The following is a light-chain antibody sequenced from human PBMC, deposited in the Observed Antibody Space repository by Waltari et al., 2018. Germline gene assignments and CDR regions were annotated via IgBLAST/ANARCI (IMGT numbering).Light chain of an antibody. V-gene: IGKV3-20*01. CDR3: QKYGRTPRP. CDR1: QSLGNTY. J-gene: IGKJ4*01. CDR2: DAS. Sequence: EIVLTQSPGTLSLSPGESASLSCRASQSLGNTYLAWYQQKPGQAPRPLIVDASRRATGIPDRFSGSGSGTDFTLTISRLEPEDFAVYFCQKYGRTPRPFGGGTKVEI.